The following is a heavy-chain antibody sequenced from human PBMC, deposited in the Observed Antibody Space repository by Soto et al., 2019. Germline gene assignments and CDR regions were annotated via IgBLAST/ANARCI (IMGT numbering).Heavy chain of an antibody. CDR1: GYIFTSYV. V-gene: IGHV1-3*01. J-gene: IGHJ4*02. CDR3: ARCAVSSGWYVGEFDY. D-gene: IGHD6-19*01. CDR2: INAGNGNT. Sequence: ASVKVSCKASGYIFTSYVMEWVRQAPGQRLEWMGWINAGNGNTKYSQKFQGRVTITRDTSANTAYMELSSLRSEDTAVYYCARCAVSSGWYVGEFDYWGQRTLVTGSS.